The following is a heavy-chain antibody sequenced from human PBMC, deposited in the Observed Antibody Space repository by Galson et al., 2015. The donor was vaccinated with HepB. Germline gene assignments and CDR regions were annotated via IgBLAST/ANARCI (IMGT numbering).Heavy chain of an antibody. CDR1: GFTFSSYA. Sequence: SLRLSCAASGFTFSSYAMSWVRQAPGKGLERVSAISGSGGSTYYADSVKGRSTISRDNSKNTLYLQMNSLRAEDTAVYYCAKVDVSGVVIIRGAFDIWGQGTMVTVSS. V-gene: IGHV3-23*01. J-gene: IGHJ3*02. D-gene: IGHD3-3*01. CDR2: ISGSGGST. CDR3: AKVDVSGVVIIRGAFDI.